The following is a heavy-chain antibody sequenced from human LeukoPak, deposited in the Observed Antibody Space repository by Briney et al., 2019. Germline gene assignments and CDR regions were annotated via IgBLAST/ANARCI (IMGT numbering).Heavy chain of an antibody. V-gene: IGHV1-69*13. Sequence: SVKVSCKASGGTFSSYAISWVRQAPGQGLEWMGGIIPIFGTANYAQKFQGRVTITADESTSTAYMELSSLRSEDTAVYYCARVDGGWLQPFDYWGQGTLVTVSS. CDR3: ARVDGGWLQPFDY. CDR2: IIPIFGTA. CDR1: GGTFSSYA. D-gene: IGHD5-24*01. J-gene: IGHJ4*02.